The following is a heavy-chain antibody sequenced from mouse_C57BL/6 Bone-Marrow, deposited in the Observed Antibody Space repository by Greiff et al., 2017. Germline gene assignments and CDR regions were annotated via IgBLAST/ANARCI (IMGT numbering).Heavy chain of an antibody. CDR2: ICTGGGT. Sequence: VMLVESGPGLVAPSQSLSITCTVSGFSFTSYAISWVRQPPGKGLEWLGIICTGGGTNYNSALKSSMGISKDNSKSQVFLKMTSLQTDDTARYYCARKGYSNWFAYWGQGTLVTVSA. CDR3: ARKGYSNWFAY. V-gene: IGHV2-9-1*01. D-gene: IGHD2-5*01. J-gene: IGHJ3*01. CDR1: GFSFTSYA.